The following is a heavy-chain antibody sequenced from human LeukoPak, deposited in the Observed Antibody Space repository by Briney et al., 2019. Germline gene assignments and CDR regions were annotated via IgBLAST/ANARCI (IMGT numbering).Heavy chain of an antibody. CDR2: ISYDGINK. J-gene: IGHJ4*02. Sequence: GRSLRLSCAASGFTFSSYAMHWVRQAPGKGLEWVAVISYDGINKYYADSVKGRFTISRDNSKNTLYLQMNSLRAADTAVYYCARDLDYWGQGTLVTVSS. V-gene: IGHV3-30*04. CDR3: ARDLDY. CDR1: GFTFSSYA.